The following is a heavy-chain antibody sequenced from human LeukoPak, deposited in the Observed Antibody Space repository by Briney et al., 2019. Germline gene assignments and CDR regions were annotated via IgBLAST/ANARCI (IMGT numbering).Heavy chain of an antibody. J-gene: IGHJ6*03. D-gene: IGHD2-15*01. Sequence: ASVKVSCKASGYTFTSYGISWVRQAPGQGLEWMGWISAYNGNTNYAQKLQGRVTMTTDTSTSTAYMELRSLRSDDTAAYYCARETMVAATGDAHYYYYYMDVWGKGTTVTVSS. CDR2: ISAYNGNT. CDR3: ARETMVAATGDAHYYYYYMDV. V-gene: IGHV1-18*01. CDR1: GYTFTSYG.